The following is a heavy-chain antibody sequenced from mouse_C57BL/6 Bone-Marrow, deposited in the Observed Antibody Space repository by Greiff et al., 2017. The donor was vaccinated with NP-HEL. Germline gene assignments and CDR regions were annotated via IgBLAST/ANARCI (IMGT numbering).Heavy chain of an antibody. CDR3: ARDGSSLAY. Sequence: EVQLVESGPGLVKPSQSLSLTCSVTGYSITSGYYWNWIRQFPGNKLEWMGYISYDGSNNYNPSLKNRISITRDTSKNQFFLKLNSVTTEDTATYYCARDGSSLAYWGQGTLVTVSA. CDR2: ISYDGSN. V-gene: IGHV3-6*01. CDR1: GYSITSGYY. D-gene: IGHD1-1*01. J-gene: IGHJ3*01.